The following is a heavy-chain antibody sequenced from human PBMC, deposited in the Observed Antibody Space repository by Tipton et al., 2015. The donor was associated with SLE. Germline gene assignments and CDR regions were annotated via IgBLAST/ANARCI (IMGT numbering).Heavy chain of an antibody. J-gene: IGHJ5*02. CDR2: MYYSGIT. CDR3: ARGTPFMEFERNWFDP. Sequence: TLSLTCSVSGGSIRTYYWSWIRQTPGKGLEWIGYMYYSGITNYNPSLYSRVSIPVDTSRNQFSLKMNSVTAADTAIYYCARGTPFMEFERNWFDPWGQGTLVTVSS. D-gene: IGHD3-3*02. V-gene: IGHV4-59*01. CDR1: GGSIRTYY.